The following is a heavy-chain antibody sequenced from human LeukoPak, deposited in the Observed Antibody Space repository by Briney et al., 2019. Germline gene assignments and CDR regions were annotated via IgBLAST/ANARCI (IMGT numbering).Heavy chain of an antibody. J-gene: IGHJ4*02. CDR1: GFTFGIYW. CDR3: ARAGQAGTVDY. V-gene: IGHV3-7*01. D-gene: IGHD1-7*01. CDR2: INQGGSET. Sequence: GGSLRLSCAASGFTFGIYWVSWVRQAPRKGLEWVANINQGGSETYYVDSVTGRFTISRDNAENSLYLQLNSLRVEDTAVYYCARAGQAGTVDYWGQGTLVTVSS.